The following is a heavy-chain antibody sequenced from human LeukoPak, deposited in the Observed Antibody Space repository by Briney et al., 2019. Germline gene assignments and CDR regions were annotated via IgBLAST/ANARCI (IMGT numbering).Heavy chain of an antibody. CDR2: IYYSGST. Sequence: SETLSLTCTVSGGSISSSSYYWGWIRQPPGKGLEWIGSIYYSGSTYYNPSLKSRVTISVDTSKNQFSLKLSSVTAADTAVYYCAREVAGPDSSTYYFDYWGQGTLVTVSS. D-gene: IGHD6-19*01. CDR1: GGSISSSSYY. V-gene: IGHV4-39*02. J-gene: IGHJ4*02. CDR3: AREVAGPDSSTYYFDY.